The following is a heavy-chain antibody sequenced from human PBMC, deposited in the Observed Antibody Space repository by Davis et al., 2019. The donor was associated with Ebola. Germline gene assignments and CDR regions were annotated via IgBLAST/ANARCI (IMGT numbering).Heavy chain of an antibody. D-gene: IGHD3-22*01. J-gene: IGHJ4*02. CDR2: IYYSGST. CDR1: GFTFSNAW. V-gene: IGHV4-59*08. Sequence: PWGSLRLSCSASGFTFSNAWMSWIRQPPGKGLEWIGYIYYSGSTNYNPSLKSRVTISVDTSKNQFSLKLSSVTAADTAVYYCARVEYYYDSSGRADYWGQGTLVTVSS. CDR3: ARVEYYYDSSGRADY.